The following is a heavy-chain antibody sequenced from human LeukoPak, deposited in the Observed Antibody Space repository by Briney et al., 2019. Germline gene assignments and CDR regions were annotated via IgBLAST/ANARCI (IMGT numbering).Heavy chain of an antibody. CDR1: GGTFSSYA. CDR3: ARAFSFDFWSGYNGY. CDR2: FDPEDGET. Sequence: ASVKVSCKASGGTFSSYAISWVRQAPGKGLEWMGGFDPEDGETIYAQQFQGRVTMTEVTSTDTAYMELSSLRSEDTAVYYCARAFSFDFWSGYNGYWGQGTLVTVSS. V-gene: IGHV1-24*01. D-gene: IGHD3-3*01. J-gene: IGHJ4*02.